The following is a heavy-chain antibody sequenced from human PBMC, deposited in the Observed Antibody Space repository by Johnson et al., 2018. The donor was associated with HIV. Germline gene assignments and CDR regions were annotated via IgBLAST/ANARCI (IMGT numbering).Heavy chain of an antibody. J-gene: IGHJ3*02. V-gene: IGHV3-33*05. CDR2: ISYDGTNA. D-gene: IGHD1-26*01. CDR1: GFTFSSYG. CDR3: AKDMGATIDRDAFDI. Sequence: QVQLVESGGGVVQPGGSLRLSCAASGFTFSSYGMHWVRQAPGKGLEWVAVISYDGTNADSGDYLKGRFTMSRDNSKNTLYLQMNSLSAEDTALYYWAKDMGATIDRDAFDIWGQGTMVTVSS.